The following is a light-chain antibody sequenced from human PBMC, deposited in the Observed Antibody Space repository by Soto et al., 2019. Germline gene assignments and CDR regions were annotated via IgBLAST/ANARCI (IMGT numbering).Light chain of an antibody. CDR1: SSDVGGYNY. V-gene: IGLV2-14*01. Sequence: QSALTQPASVSGSPGQSITISCTGTSSDVGGYNYVSWYQQHPGKAPKLMVYDVSNRPSGVSNHFSGSKSGNTASLTISGLQAEDEADYSCSSYTSSSVVFGGGTKLTVL. CDR3: SSYTSSSVV. CDR2: DVS. J-gene: IGLJ2*01.